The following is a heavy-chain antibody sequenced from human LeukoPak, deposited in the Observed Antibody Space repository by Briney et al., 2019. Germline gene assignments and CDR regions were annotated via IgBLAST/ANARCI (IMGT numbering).Heavy chain of an antibody. CDR2: IIPIFGTA. Sequence: SVKVSCKASGGTFSSYAISWVRQAPGQGLEWMGGIIPIFGTANYAQKFQGRVTITTDESTSTAYMEPSSLRSEDTAVYYCARGYEDQLLILDYWGQGTLVTVSS. CDR3: ARGYEDQLLILDY. V-gene: IGHV1-69*05. CDR1: GGTFSSYA. J-gene: IGHJ4*02. D-gene: IGHD2-2*01.